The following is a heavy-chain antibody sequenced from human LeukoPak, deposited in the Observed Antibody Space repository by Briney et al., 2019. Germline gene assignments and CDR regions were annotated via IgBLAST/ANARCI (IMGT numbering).Heavy chain of an antibody. V-gene: IGHV4-34*01. J-gene: IGHJ3*02. D-gene: IGHD3-9*01. CDR3: ARRSYYHILTGYYGAFDI. CDR2: INHSGST. CDR1: GGSFSGYY. Sequence: SETLSLTCAVYGGSFSGYYWSWIRQPPGKGLEWIGEINHSGSTNYNPSLKSRVTISVDTSKNQFSLKLSSVTAADTAVYYCARRSYYHILTGYYGAFDIWGQGTMVTVPS.